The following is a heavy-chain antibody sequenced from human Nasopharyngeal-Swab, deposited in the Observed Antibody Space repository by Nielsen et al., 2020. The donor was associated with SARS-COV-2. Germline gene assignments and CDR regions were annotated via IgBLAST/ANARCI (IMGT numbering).Heavy chain of an antibody. CDR3: AKDLSGYYAPLDQ. V-gene: IGHV3-23*01. J-gene: IGHJ4*02. D-gene: IGHD3-9*01. Sequence: GESLKISWAASGFTFTSYAMNWVRQAPGKGRECLSAVNGNGADTYYADSVKGRFTISKDNSKNTLYLHMNSLRAEDTTVYYCAKDLSGYYAPLDQWGQGVLVTVSS. CDR1: GFTFTSYA. CDR2: VNGNGADT.